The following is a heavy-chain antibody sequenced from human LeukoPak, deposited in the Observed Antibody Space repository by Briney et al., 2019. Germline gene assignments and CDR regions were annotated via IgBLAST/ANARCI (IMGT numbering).Heavy chain of an antibody. CDR1: GFTFSSYA. CDR2: TSYDGGVK. CDR3: ARVASGHNTDS. D-gene: IGHD3-3*01. J-gene: IGHJ4*02. V-gene: IGHV3-30-3*01. Sequence: PGGSLRLSCAASGFTFSSYAMSWVRQAPGKGLEWVAVTSYDGGVKYYADSVKGRFTISRDNAKSTLYLQMNSLRAEDTAVYHCARVASGHNTDSWGQGTLVTVSS.